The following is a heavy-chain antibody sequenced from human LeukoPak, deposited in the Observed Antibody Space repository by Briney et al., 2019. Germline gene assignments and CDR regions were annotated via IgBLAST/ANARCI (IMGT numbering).Heavy chain of an antibody. CDR1: GCTFSSYW. Sequence: GGSLRLSCAASGCTFSSYWMSWVRQAPGKGLEWVANIKQDGSEKYYVDSVKGRFTISRDNAKNSLYLQMNCLRAEDTAVYYCARDWAIDYYGSGSYYPAFDYWGQGTLVTVSS. CDR3: ARDWAIDYYGSGSYYPAFDY. D-gene: IGHD3-10*01. J-gene: IGHJ4*02. CDR2: IKQDGSEK. V-gene: IGHV3-7*01.